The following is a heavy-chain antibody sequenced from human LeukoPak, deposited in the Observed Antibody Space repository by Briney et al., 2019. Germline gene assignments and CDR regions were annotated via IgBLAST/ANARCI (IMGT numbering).Heavy chain of an antibody. CDR2: IWYDGSNK. CDR1: GFTFSSYG. V-gene: IGHV3-33*01. Sequence: GGSLRLSCAASGFTFSSYGMHWVRQAPGKGLEWVAVIWYDGSNKYYADSVKGRFTISRDNSKNTLYLQMNSLRAEDTAVYYCARGHSNYDGIDYWGQGTLVTVSS. D-gene: IGHD4-11*01. CDR3: ARGHSNYDGIDY. J-gene: IGHJ4*02.